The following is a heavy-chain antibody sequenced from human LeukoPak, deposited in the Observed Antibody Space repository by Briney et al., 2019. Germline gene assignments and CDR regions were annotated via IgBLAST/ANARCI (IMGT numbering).Heavy chain of an antibody. V-gene: IGHV3-30*18. CDR1: GFIFSSYG. Sequence: PGRSLRLSCAASGFIFSSYGVHWVRQAPGKGLEWLAIISYDGSKKFYADSVKGRFTISRDNSKNTLYLQMNSLRAEDTAVYYCAKGFSTEYWLTMHVWGQGTTVTVS. D-gene: IGHD3-9*01. J-gene: IGHJ6*02. CDR3: AKGFSTEYWLTMHV. CDR2: ISYDGSKK.